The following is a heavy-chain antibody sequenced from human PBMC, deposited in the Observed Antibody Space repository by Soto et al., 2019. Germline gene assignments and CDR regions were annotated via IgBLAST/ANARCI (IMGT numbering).Heavy chain of an antibody. D-gene: IGHD2-21*02. V-gene: IGHV3-74*01. CDR3: ARASCGGDCYSGIDY. Sequence: GGSVRLSCAASGFTLRGYWMHWVRQAPGKGLVWVSRINSDGSNTGYADSVKGRFTVSRDNAKNTLNLQMSSLRAEDTAIYFCARASCGGDCYSGIDYWGQGTLVTVSS. CDR1: GFTLRGYW. CDR2: INSDGSNT. J-gene: IGHJ4*02.